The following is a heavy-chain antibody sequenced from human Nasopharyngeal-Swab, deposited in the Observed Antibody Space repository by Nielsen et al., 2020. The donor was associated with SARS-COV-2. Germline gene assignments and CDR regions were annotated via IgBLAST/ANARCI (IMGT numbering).Heavy chain of an antibody. CDR2: INPNSGGT. V-gene: IGHV1-2*04. Sequence: ASVKVSCKASGYTFTGYYMHWVRQAPGQGLEWMGWINPNSGGTKYVQKFQGWVTMTRDTSIRTVYMELRNLRSDDKAVYYCARGTPTSELDYWGQGTLVTVSS. D-gene: IGHD1-26*01. J-gene: IGHJ4*02. CDR3: ARGTPTSELDY. CDR1: GYTFTGYY.